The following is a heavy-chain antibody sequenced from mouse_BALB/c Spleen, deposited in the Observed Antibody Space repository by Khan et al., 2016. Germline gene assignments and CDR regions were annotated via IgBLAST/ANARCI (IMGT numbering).Heavy chain of an antibody. J-gene: IGHJ3*01. CDR3: ILDGYPFVY. CDR2: VRSKAYNHAT. D-gene: IGHD2-3*01. V-gene: IGHV6-6*01. Sequence: EVKLEESGGGLVQPGGSMKLSCAASGFNFTDAWMDWVRQSPEKGLEWVAEVRSKAYNHATYYTESVKGRFTISRDDSKNSVYLQMNNLRPEDIGIYYSILDGYPFVYWGQGTLVTVSA. CDR1: GFNFTDAW.